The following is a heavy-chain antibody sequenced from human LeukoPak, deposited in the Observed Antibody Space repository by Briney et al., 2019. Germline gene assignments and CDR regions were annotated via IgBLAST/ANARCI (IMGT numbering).Heavy chain of an antibody. CDR3: ARWEAGTGAFDI. CDR2: IYYSGST. D-gene: IGHD6-13*01. V-gene: IGHV4-59*08. Sequence: SETLSLTCTVSGGSISGYYWSWIRQPPGKGLEWIGYIYYSGSTNYNPSLKSRVAISVDTSKNQFSLKLSSVTAADTAVYYCARWEAGTGAFDIWGQGTMVTVSS. CDR1: GGSISGYY. J-gene: IGHJ3*02.